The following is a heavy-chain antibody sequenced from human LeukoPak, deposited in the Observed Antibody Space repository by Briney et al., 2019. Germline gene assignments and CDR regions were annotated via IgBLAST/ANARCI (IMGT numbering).Heavy chain of an antibody. V-gene: IGHV3-9*01. D-gene: IGHD3-22*01. CDR2: ISWNSGSI. CDR1: GFTFDDYA. Sequence: GGSLRLSCAASGFTFDDYAMHWVRQAPGKGLEWVSGISWNSGSIGYADSVKGRFTISRDNSKNTLYLQMNSLRAEDTAVYYCARDFGDSSGPDYWGQGTLVTVSS. J-gene: IGHJ4*02. CDR3: ARDFGDSSGPDY.